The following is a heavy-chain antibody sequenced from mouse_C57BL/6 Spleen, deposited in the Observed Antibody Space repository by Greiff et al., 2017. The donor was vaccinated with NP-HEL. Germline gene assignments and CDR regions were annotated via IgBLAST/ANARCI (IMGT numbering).Heavy chain of an antibody. J-gene: IGHJ4*01. Sequence: QVQLQQPGAELVMPGASVKLSCKASGYTFTSYWMHWVKQRPGQGLEWIGEIDPSDSYPNYNQKFKGKSTLTVDKSSSTAYMQLSSLTSEDSAVYYCARLRYYGSSYDVAYAMDYWGQGTSVTVSS. CDR3: ARLRYYGSSYDVAYAMDY. CDR1: GYTFTSYW. V-gene: IGHV1-69*01. CDR2: IDPSDSYP. D-gene: IGHD1-1*01.